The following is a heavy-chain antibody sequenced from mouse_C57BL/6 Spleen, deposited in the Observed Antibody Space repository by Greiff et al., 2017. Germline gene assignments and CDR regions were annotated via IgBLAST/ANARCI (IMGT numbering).Heavy chain of an antibody. Sequence: VQLQQSGPGLVQPSQSLSITCTVSGFSLTSYGVHWVRQSPGKGLEWLGVIWRGGSTDYNAAFMSRLSITKDNSKSQVFFKMNSLQADDTAIYYCAKNNYGSSYEGAMDYWGQGTSVTVSS. J-gene: IGHJ4*01. CDR3: AKNNYGSSYEGAMDY. CDR1: GFSLTSYG. CDR2: IWRGGST. D-gene: IGHD1-1*01. V-gene: IGHV2-5*01.